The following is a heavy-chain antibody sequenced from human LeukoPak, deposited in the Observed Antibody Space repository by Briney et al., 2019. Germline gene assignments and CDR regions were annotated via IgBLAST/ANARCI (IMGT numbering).Heavy chain of an antibody. CDR3: ARGKYYDSSGYSRRAFDI. V-gene: IGHV4-34*01. CDR2: INHSGST. J-gene: IGHJ3*02. D-gene: IGHD3-22*01. Sequence: PSETLSLTCAVYGGSFSGYYWSWIRQPPGKGLEWIGEINHSGSTNYNPSLKSRVTISVDTSKNQFSLKLSSVTAADTAVYYCARGKYYDSSGYSRRAFDIWGEGTMVTVSS. CDR1: GGSFSGYY.